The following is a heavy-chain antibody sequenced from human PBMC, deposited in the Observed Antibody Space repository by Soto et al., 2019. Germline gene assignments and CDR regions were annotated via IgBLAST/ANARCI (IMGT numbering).Heavy chain of an antibody. J-gene: IGHJ4*02. D-gene: IGHD6-6*01. CDR1: GGSFSDYY. CDR3: ARTSRFAY. Sequence: QVLLQQWGAGLLKPSETLSLTCAVYGGSFSDYYWSWIRQPPGKGLEWIGEINHSGSTNYNPSLKSLVTISGDPSKSQFSLRLSSVTAADTAVYYCARTSRFAYWGQGTLVTVSS. V-gene: IGHV4-34*01. CDR2: INHSGST.